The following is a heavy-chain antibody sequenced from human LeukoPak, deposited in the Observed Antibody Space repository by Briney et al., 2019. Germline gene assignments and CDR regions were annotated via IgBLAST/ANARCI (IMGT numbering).Heavy chain of an antibody. Sequence: ASVEVSCKASGYTFTSYYMHWVRQAPGQGLEWMGIINPSGGSTSYAQKFQGRVTMTRDTSISTAHMEVSRLRSDDTAVYYCARANFLYCSSSTCLFDYWGQGTLVTVSS. CDR2: INPSGGST. CDR1: GYTFTSYY. J-gene: IGHJ4*02. V-gene: IGHV1-46*01. CDR3: ARANFLYCSSSTCLFDY. D-gene: IGHD2-2*01.